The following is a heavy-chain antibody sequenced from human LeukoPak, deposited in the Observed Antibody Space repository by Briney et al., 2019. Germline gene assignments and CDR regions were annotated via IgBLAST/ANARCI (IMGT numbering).Heavy chain of an antibody. CDR3: ASASGGAATGFYFDL. Sequence: GGSLRLFCAASGFTFSSYAMHWVRQAPGKGLQWVAAISYDEDNKYYAESVRGRLTISRDNSNNTLNLQMNSLTSDDTAVYYCASASGGAATGFYFDLWGQGTLVTVSS. V-gene: IGHV3-30-3*01. CDR1: GFTFSSYA. J-gene: IGHJ4*02. CDR2: ISYDEDNK. D-gene: IGHD6-13*01.